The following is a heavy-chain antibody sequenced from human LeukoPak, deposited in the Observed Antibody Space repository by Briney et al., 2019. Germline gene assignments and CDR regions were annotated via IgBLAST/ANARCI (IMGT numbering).Heavy chain of an antibody. Sequence: GGSLRLSCAASGFTFSSYWMSWVCQAPGKGLEWVANIKQDESEKYYVDSVKGRFTIFRDNAKNSLYLQMNNLRGDDTAVYYCATVAGDCSGGRCYLLRFDYWGQGTLVTVSS. J-gene: IGHJ4*02. CDR1: GFTFSSYW. D-gene: IGHD2-15*01. CDR3: ATVAGDCSGGRCYLLRFDY. CDR2: IKQDESEK. V-gene: IGHV3-7*01.